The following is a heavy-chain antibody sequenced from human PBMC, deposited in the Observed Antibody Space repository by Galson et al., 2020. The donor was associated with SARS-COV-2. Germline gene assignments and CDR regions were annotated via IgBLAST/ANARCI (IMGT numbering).Heavy chain of an antibody. CDR2: INWDGGST. J-gene: IGHJ4*02. D-gene: IGHD6-13*01. CDR3: TKGPGYSSSWLNGGFDY. Sequence: GGSLRLSCAASGFTFDDYTMHWVRQGPGKGLEWVSLINWDGGSTYYADSVKGRFTISRDNTKNSLYLQMNSLRTEDTALYYCTKGPGYSSSWLNGGFDYWGQGTLVTVSS. V-gene: IGHV3-43*01. CDR1: GFTFDDYT.